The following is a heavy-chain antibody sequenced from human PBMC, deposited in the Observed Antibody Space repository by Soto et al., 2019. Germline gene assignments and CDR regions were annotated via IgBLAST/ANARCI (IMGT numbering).Heavy chain of an antibody. CDR2: INPNSGGT. CDR1: GYTFTGYY. D-gene: IGHD6-19*01. J-gene: IGHJ6*02. CDR3: AGDSSGWYGYYYYGMNV. Sequence: ASVKVSCKASGYTFTGYYMHWVRQAPGQGLEWMGWINPNSGGTNYAQKFQGRVTMTRDTSISTAYMELSRLRSDDTAVYYCAGDSSGWYGYYYYGMNVWGQGTTVTVSS. V-gene: IGHV1-2*02.